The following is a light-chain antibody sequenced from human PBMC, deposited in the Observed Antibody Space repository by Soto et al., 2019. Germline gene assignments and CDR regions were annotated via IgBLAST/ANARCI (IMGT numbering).Light chain of an antibody. J-gene: IGKJ5*01. CDR2: GAS. V-gene: IGKV3-15*01. CDR3: QQYNNWFSIT. Sequence: EIVMTQSPATLSVSPGERATLSCRASQSVSGNLAWYQQKPGQAPRLLIYGASTRANGIPARFSGSGSGTKFTLTISSLQSEDFAVYYCQQYNNWFSITFGQGTRLEIK. CDR1: QSVSGN.